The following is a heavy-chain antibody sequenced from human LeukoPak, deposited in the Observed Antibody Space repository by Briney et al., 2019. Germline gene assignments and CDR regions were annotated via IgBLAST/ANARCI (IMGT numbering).Heavy chain of an antibody. J-gene: IGHJ4*02. CDR2: IYHSGST. D-gene: IGHD6-13*01. Sequence: SETLSLTCNVSGASIRSYYWGWVRQSPGKGLEWLGYIYHSGSTNYNPSLRSRVAISVDTSKSQFSLNLNSVTAADTAVYYCAWIISATGTGGYYFNYWGQGTLVTVSS. CDR3: AWIISATGTGGYYFNY. V-gene: IGHV4-59*08. CDR1: GASIRSYY.